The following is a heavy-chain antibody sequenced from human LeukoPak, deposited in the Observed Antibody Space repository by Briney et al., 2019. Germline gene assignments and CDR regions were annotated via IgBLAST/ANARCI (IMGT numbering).Heavy chain of an antibody. CDR1: GFTFSSYG. V-gene: IGHV3-30*18. D-gene: IGHD6-13*01. CDR2: ISYDGSNK. J-gene: IGHJ1*01. Sequence: PGRSLRLSCAASGFTFSSYGMHWVRQAPGKGLEWVAVISYDGSNKYYADSVKGRCTISRDNSKNTLYLQMNSLRAENTAVYYCAKGGGGIADYWGQGTLVTVSS. CDR3: AKGGGGIADY.